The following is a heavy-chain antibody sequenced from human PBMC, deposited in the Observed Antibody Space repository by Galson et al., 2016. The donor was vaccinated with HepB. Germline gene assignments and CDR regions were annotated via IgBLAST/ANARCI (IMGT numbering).Heavy chain of an antibody. CDR2: TYYRSKWYN. CDR1: GDSVSSTSAA. CDR3: ARQYSSSSFYYGMDV. J-gene: IGHJ6*02. D-gene: IGHD6-6*01. V-gene: IGHV6-1*01. Sequence: CAISGDSVSSTSAAWNWVRQSPSRGLEWLGRTYYRSKWYNEYAASVRSRITINPDTSRNQFSLHLNSVTPEDTAVYYCARQYSSSSFYYGMDVWGQGTTVTVSS.